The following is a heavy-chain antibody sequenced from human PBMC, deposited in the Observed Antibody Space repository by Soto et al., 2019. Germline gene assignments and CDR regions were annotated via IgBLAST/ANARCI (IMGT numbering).Heavy chain of an antibody. CDR2: INSDGSST. D-gene: IGHD6-19*01. CDR3: ARVNVAESGWYDY. J-gene: IGHJ4*02. V-gene: IGHV3-74*01. CDR1: GFTFSSYW. Sequence: GGSLRLSCAASGFTFSSYWMHWVRQAPGKGLVWVSRINSDGSSTSYADSVKGRFTISRDNAKNTLYLQMNSLRAEDTAVYYCARVNVAESGWYDYWGQGTLGTVSS.